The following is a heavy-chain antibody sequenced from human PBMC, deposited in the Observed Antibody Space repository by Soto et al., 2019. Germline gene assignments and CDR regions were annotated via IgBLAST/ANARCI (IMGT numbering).Heavy chain of an antibody. J-gene: IGHJ4*02. V-gene: IGHV3-74*01. D-gene: IGHD5-12*01. CDR2: IKTDGSYA. CDR1: GFNFSNHW. CDR3: LRSPYSGWVDY. Sequence: EVQLVESGGGLVQPGGSLRLSCAASGFNFSNHWMHWVRQAPGKGLVWVSRIKTDGSYANYADSVKGRFTISRDNAKNTLYLQMNSLRADDAAVYYCLRSPYSGWVDYCGQVTLVTVSS.